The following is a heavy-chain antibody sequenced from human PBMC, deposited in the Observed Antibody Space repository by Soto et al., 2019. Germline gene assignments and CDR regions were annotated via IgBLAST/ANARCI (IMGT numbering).Heavy chain of an antibody. CDR1: GGSISSSSYY. CDR3: ARLVRDIVVVVATDAFDI. CDR2: IYYSGST. J-gene: IGHJ3*02. V-gene: IGHV4-39*01. D-gene: IGHD2-15*01. Sequence: QLQLQESGPGLVKPSETLSLTCTVSGGSISSSSYYWGWIRQPPGKGLEWIGSIYYSGSTYYNPSLKSRVTISVDTSKNQFSLKLSSVTAADTAVYYCARLVRDIVVVVATDAFDIWGQGTMVTVSS.